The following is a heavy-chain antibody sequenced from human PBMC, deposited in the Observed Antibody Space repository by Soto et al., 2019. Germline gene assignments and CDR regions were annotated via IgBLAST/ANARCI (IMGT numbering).Heavy chain of an antibody. CDR2: IYWDDDK. CDR3: AHRLSYYDILTGYYQADAFDI. J-gene: IGHJ3*02. CDR1: GFSLSTSGVG. D-gene: IGHD3-9*01. V-gene: IGHV2-5*02. Sequence: QITLKESGPTLVKPTQTLTLTCTFSGFSLSTSGVGVGWIRQPPGKALEWLALIYWDDDKRYSPSLKSRLTITKDTSKNQVVLTMTNIDPVDTATYYCAHRLSYYDILTGYYQADAFDIWGQGTMVAVSS.